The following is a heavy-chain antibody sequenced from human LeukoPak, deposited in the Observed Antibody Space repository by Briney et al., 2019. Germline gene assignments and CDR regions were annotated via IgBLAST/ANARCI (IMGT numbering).Heavy chain of an antibody. CDR2: IYYSGST. J-gene: IGHJ6*03. CDR1: GGSISSYY. D-gene: IGHD2-21*01. V-gene: IGHV4-59*01. CDR3: ARGELYYYMDV. Sequence: SETLSLTCTVSGGSISSYYWSWIRQPPGKGLEWIGYIYYSGSTNCNPSLKSRVTISIDTSKNQFSLKLSSVTAADTAVYYCARGELYYYMDVWGKGTTVTVSS.